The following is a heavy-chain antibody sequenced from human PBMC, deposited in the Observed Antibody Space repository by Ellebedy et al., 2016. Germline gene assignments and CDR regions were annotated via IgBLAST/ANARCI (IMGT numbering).Heavy chain of an antibody. CDR1: GFTFSSYA. CDR3: ARDKGWQTFDY. CDR2: ISWNSGSI. Sequence: SLKISXAASGFTFSSYAMSWVRQAPGKGLEWVSGISWNSGSIGYADSVQGRFTITRDNAKNSLYLQMNSLRADDTAVYYCARDKGWQTFDYWGQGTLVTVSS. J-gene: IGHJ4*02. V-gene: IGHV3-9*01.